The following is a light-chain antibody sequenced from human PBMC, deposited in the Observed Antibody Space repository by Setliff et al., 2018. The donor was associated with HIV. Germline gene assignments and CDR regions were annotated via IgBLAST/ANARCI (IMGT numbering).Light chain of an antibody. Sequence: QSVLAQPASVSGSPGQSITISCTGTSNDVGRYDLVSWYQQHPARAPKLIIYQATRRPSGVSNRFYGSKSGNVASLTISGPQAEDEADYYCCSNTGSNTFVFGTGTKVTVL. CDR2: QAT. J-gene: IGLJ1*01. V-gene: IGLV2-23*01. CDR3: CSNTGSNTFV. CDR1: SNDVGRYDL.